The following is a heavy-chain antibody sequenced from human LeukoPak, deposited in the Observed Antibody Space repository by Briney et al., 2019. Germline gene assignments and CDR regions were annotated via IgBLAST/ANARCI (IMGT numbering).Heavy chain of an antibody. CDR1: GFTFSSYT. V-gene: IGHV3-30-3*01. J-gene: IGHJ5*02. Sequence: GGSLRLSCAASGFTFSSYTIHWVRQAPGKGLEWVTIISHDGSNKYYADSVKGRFTISRDNSKNTLYLQMNSLRAEDTAVYYCARGGQGYDLNWFDPWGQGTLVTVSS. CDR3: ARGGQGYDLNWFDP. CDR2: ISHDGSNK. D-gene: IGHD3-3*01.